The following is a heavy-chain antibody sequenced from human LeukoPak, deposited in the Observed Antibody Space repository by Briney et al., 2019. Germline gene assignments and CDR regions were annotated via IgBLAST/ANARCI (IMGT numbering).Heavy chain of an antibody. CDR2: ISYDGNNK. D-gene: IGHD3-10*01. CDR1: GFTFSNSA. J-gene: IGHJ4*02. CDR3: AKDMYYRGSGSYFNVDY. V-gene: IGHV3-30*18. Sequence: GGFLRLSCAASGFTFSNSAINWVRQAPGKGLEWVAVISYDGNNKYYSDSVKGRFTISRDNSKNTLYLQMNSLRAEDTAVYYCAKDMYYRGSGSYFNVDYWGQGTLVTVSS.